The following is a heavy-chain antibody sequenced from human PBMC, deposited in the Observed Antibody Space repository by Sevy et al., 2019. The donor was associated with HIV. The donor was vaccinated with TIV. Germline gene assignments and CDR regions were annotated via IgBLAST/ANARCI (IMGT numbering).Heavy chain of an antibody. Sequence: SETLSLTCTVSGGSISSYYWSWIRQPPGKGLEWIGYIYYSGSTNYNPSLKSRVTISVDTSKNQFSLKPSSVTAADTAVYYCGRARAGAVAIDYWGQGTLVTVSS. CDR3: GRARAGAVAIDY. D-gene: IGHD6-19*01. CDR1: GGSISSYY. V-gene: IGHV4-59*01. J-gene: IGHJ4*02. CDR2: IYYSGST.